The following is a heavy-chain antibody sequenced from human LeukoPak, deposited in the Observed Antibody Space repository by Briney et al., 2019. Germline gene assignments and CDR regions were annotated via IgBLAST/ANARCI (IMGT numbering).Heavy chain of an antibody. Sequence: TSETLSLTCTVSGGSISSYYWSWIRQPPGKGLEWIGYIYYSGSTNYNPSLKSRVTISVDTSKNQFSLKLSSVTAADTAVYYCAACDIVVVPAGYNSWGQGALVTVSS. D-gene: IGHD2-2*01. J-gene: IGHJ4*02. CDR2: IYYSGST. V-gene: IGHV4-59*01. CDR1: GGSISSYY. CDR3: AACDIVVVPAGYNS.